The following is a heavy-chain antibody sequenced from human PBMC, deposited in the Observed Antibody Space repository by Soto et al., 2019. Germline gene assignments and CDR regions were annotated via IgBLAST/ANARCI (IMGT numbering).Heavy chain of an antibody. Sequence: QVQLQESGPGLVKPSQTLSLTCTVSGGSISSGGYFWSWIRQPPGKGLEWIGNIFYSGTTYYNPSLKCRVTISVDTSKNHFSLKLSSVTAADTAVYFCARGVLYWGQGTLVTVSS. J-gene: IGHJ4*02. V-gene: IGHV4-31*03. CDR3: ARGVLY. CDR1: GGSISSGGYF. CDR2: IFYSGTT. D-gene: IGHD1-1*01.